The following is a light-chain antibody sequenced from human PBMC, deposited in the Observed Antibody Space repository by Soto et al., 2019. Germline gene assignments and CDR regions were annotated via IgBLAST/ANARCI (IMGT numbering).Light chain of an antibody. J-gene: IGKJ1*01. CDR2: GSS. CDR1: QSVKST. Sequence: EILMTQSPATLYVSPGERATLSCRASQSVKSTLAWYQQKPGQAPSLLIYGSSTRANGIPARFSGSGSGTEFTLTISRLQSEDFAVYYCQQYDNWPPAFGQGTKVDIK. V-gene: IGKV3-15*01. CDR3: QQYDNWPPA.